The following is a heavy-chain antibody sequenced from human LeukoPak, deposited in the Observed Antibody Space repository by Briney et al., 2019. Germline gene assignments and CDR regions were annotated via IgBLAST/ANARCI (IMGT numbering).Heavy chain of an antibody. J-gene: IGHJ4*02. D-gene: IGHD5-18*01. CDR3: ARVGDTAMDY. CDR2: ISSSSSYI. CDR1: GFTFDDYA. Sequence: GGSLRLSCAASGFTFDDYAMHWVRQAPGKGLEWVSSISSSSSYIYYADSVKGRFTISRDNAKNSLYLQMNSLRAEDTAVYYCARVGDTAMDYWGQGTLVTVSS. V-gene: IGHV3-21*01.